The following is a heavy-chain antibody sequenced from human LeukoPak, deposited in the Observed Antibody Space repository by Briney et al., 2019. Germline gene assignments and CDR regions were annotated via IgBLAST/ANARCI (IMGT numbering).Heavy chain of an antibody. CDR1: GFTFSSYA. J-gene: IGHJ4*02. Sequence: PGGSLRLSCAASGFTFSSYAMHWVRQAPGKGLEWVAVISYDGSNKYYADSVKGRFTISRDNSKNTLYLQMNSLRAEDTAVYYCARGNTITGDTSFDYWGQGTLVTVSS. CDR3: ARGNTITGDTSFDY. V-gene: IGHV3-30*04. D-gene: IGHD7-27*01. CDR2: ISYDGSNK.